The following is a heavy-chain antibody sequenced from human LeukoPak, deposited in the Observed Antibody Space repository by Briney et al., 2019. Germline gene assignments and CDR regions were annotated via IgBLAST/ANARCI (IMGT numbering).Heavy chain of an antibody. J-gene: IGHJ6*02. Sequence: GGSLRLSCAGSGFSFATYAMNWVRQAPGKGLEWVSYISDGSRTIYYAASVKGRFTISRYNAQNSLYLQINSLGDEDTAVYYSARSAYSYYAMDVGDQGTAVTVSS. CDR2: ISDGSRTI. CDR1: GFSFATYA. CDR3: ARSAYSYYAMDV. V-gene: IGHV3-48*02.